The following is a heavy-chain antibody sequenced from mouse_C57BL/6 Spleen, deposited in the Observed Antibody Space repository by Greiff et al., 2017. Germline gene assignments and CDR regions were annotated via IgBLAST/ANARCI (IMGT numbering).Heavy chain of an antibody. Sequence: QVQLQQPGAELVMPGASVKLSCKASGYTFTSYWMHWVQQRPGQGLEWIGEIDPSDSYTNYNQKFKGKSTLTVDKSSSTAYMQLSSLTSEDSAVYYCARGGSGYGDAMDYWGQGTSVTVSS. D-gene: IGHD3-2*02. J-gene: IGHJ4*01. CDR1: GYTFTSYW. V-gene: IGHV1-69*01. CDR2: IDPSDSYT. CDR3: ARGGSGYGDAMDY.